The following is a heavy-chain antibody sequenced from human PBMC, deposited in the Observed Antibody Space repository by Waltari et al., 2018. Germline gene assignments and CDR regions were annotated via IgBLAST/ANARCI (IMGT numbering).Heavy chain of an antibody. D-gene: IGHD1-26*01. CDR3: ARAPVHSGSYDFDY. Sequence: QVQLVQSGAEVKKPGASVKVSCKASGYTFTSYDINWVRQATGQGLEWMGWMNPTSGNTGYAQKFQGRVTMTRNTSISTAYMELSSLRSEDTAVYYCARAPVHSGSYDFDYWGQGTLVTVSS. CDR1: GYTFTSYD. J-gene: IGHJ4*02. V-gene: IGHV1-8*01. CDR2: MNPTSGNT.